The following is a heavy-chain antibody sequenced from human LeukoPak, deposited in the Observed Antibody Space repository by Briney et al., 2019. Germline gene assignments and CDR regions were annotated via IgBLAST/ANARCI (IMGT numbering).Heavy chain of an antibody. V-gene: IGHV4-39*01. CDR2: IYYSGST. D-gene: IGHD6-13*01. J-gene: IGHJ4*02. CDR3: ATPHIAASDY. CDR1: GGSISSSSYY. Sequence: SETLSLXCTVSGGSISSSSYYWGWIRQPPGKGLEWIGSIYYSGSTYYNPSLKSRVTISVDTSKNQFSLKLSSVTAADTAVYYCATPHIAASDYWGQGTLVTVSS.